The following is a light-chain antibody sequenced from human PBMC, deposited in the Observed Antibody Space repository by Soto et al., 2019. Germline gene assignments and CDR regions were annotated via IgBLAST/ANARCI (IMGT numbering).Light chain of an antibody. V-gene: IGKV3-20*01. CDR2: DAS. J-gene: IGKJ3*01. CDR1: DNVTSNF. Sequence: ETVLTQSPGTLSLSPGETAALSCRASDNVTSNFLAWYQHKPGQSPRLLIHDASIRSSGSPDRFVGSGSGTDFTLTITRLEPEDCAVYYCQNYGRAPFTFGPGTRVEVK. CDR3: QNYGRAPFT.